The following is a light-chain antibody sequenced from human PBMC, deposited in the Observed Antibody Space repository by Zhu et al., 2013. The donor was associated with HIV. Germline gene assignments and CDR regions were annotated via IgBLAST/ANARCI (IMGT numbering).Light chain of an antibody. J-gene: IGLJ2*01. CDR1: TTDVGSYNL. CDR2: EVT. CDR3: SSHAGGNNVI. Sequence: QSALTQPASVSGSPGQSITISCTGTTTDVGSYNLVAWYQQHPGKAPKLIISEVTKRPSGVPDRFSGSKSGNMASLTVSGLQAEDEADYYCSSHAGGNNVIFGGGTKLTVL. V-gene: IGLV2-8*01.